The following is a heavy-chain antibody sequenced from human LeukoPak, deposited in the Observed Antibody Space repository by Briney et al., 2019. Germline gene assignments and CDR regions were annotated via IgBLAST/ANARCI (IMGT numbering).Heavy chain of an antibody. V-gene: IGHV3-7*03. CDR1: GFNFRRYW. CDR2: IREDGSDK. D-gene: IGHD6-6*01. Sequence: GGSLRLSCAASGFNFRRYWMTWVRQAPGKGLEWVANIREDGSDKYYVDSVKGRFTISRDNANNSLYLQMNSLRAEDTALYYCARGSSFHNYWGQGTLVTVSS. J-gene: IGHJ4*02. CDR3: ARGSSFHNY.